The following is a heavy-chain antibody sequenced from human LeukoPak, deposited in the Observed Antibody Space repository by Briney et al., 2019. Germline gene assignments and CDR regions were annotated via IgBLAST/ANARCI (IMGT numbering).Heavy chain of an antibody. CDR3: ASGGGCSGGSCYPLLFDY. CDR2: IIPIFGTA. J-gene: IGHJ4*02. CDR1: GGTFSSYA. D-gene: IGHD2-15*01. Sequence: GSSVKVSCKASGGTFSSYAISWVRQAPGQGLEWMGGIIPIFGTANYAQKFQGRVTITTDESTSTAYMELSSLRSEDTAVYYCASGGGCSGGSCYPLLFDYWGQGTLVTVPS. V-gene: IGHV1-69*05.